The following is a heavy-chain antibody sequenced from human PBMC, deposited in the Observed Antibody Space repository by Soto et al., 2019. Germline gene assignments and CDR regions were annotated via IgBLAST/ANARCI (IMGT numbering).Heavy chain of an antibody. CDR3: ARDVGSGGLDY. J-gene: IGHJ4*02. V-gene: IGHV3-13*01. CDR1: GFTFSSYD. Sequence: EVQLVESGGGLVQPGGSLRLSCAASGFTFSSYDMHWVRQATGKGLEWVSAIGTAGDTYYPGSVKGRFTISRVHAQISLYIQMNSVSAEDTGVHDCARDVGSGGLDYWGQGTLVTVSS. CDR2: IGTAGDT. D-gene: IGHD1-26*01.